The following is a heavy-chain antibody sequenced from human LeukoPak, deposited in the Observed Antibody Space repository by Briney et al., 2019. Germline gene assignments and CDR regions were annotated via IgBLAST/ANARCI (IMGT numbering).Heavy chain of an antibody. CDR3: ARGGGYGTVTTLDY. Sequence: SETLSLTCAVYGGSFSGYYWSWIRQPPGEGLEWIGEINHSGSTNYSPSLKSRVTISVDTSKNQFSLKLSSVTAADTAVYYCARGGGYGTVTTLDYWGQGTLVTVSS. D-gene: IGHD4-17*01. J-gene: IGHJ4*02. CDR2: INHSGST. V-gene: IGHV4-34*01. CDR1: GGSFSGYY.